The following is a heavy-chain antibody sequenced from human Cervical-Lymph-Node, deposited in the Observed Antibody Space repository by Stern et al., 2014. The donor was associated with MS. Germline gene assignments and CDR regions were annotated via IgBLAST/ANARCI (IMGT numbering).Heavy chain of an antibody. Sequence: MQLVQSGPDVKKPGASVQISCKTSGFRFTQYYLHWVRQTPGQGLQWMGFINPVDGSTTYAQNFKDRVVMTRDTSTCTVFIELSGLTSEDTAVYYCAKWLHGFAFDLWGPGTVITVSS. CDR3: AKWLHGFAFDL. CDR1: GFRFTQYY. D-gene: IGHD5-12*01. V-gene: IGHV1-46*01. J-gene: IGHJ3*01. CDR2: INPVDGST.